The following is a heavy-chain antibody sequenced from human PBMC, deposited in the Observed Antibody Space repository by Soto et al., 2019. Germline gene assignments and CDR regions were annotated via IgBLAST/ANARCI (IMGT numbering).Heavy chain of an antibody. J-gene: IGHJ4*02. Sequence: PGESLKISCRGSGYTLTSYRIGWVRQMSGKGLEWMGIIYPGDSDIRYSPSFQGQVTISVDKSISTAYLQWSSLKASDTAMYYCVRMGGYYYDSSGHNYLDYWGQGTPVTVSS. CDR3: VRMGGYYYDSSGHNYLDY. CDR2: IYPGDSDI. V-gene: IGHV5-51*01. D-gene: IGHD3-22*01. CDR1: GYTLTSYR.